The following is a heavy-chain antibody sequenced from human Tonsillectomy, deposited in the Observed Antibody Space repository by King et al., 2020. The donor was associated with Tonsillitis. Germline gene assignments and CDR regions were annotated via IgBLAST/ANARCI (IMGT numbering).Heavy chain of an antibody. CDR2: MYNTGTT. Sequence: LQLQESGPGVVKPSETLSLTCTVSGGSISTSDQYWAWIRQPPGKGLEGSGYMYNTGTTSYNPSLKSRITISGGTSENRFSLKLSSVTAADTAVYFCARYVSGSFDYWGQGALVTVSS. J-gene: IGHJ4*02. CDR3: ARYVSGSFDY. CDR1: GGSISTSDQY. D-gene: IGHD1-26*01. V-gene: IGHV4-39*01.